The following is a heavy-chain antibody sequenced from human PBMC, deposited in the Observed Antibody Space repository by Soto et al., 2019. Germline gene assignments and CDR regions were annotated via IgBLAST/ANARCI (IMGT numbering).Heavy chain of an antibody. CDR2: INHSGST. CDR1: SGSISSYY. Sequence: PSETLSLTCTVSSGSISSYYWSWIRQPPGKGLEWIGEINHSGSTNYNPSLKSRVTISVDTSKNQFSLKLSSVTAADTAVYYCARSIAAAGRDPVYMVRPFHYSGQATLVTVSS. V-gene: IGHV4-34*01. D-gene: IGHD6-13*01. CDR3: ARSIAAAGRDPVYMVRPFHY. J-gene: IGHJ4*02.